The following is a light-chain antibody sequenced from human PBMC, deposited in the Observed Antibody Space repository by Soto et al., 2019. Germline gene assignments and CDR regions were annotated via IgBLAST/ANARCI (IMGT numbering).Light chain of an antibody. V-gene: IGLV2-14*01. J-gene: IGLJ1*01. CDR1: SSDVGGYDY. CDR3: SSYTTSSTLV. CDR2: DVT. Sequence: SLLTQPASLSGSPGQSITISCTGNSSDVGGYDYVSWYLQHPGKAPKLMIYDVTNRPSGVSNRFSGSKSGNTASLTISGLQAEDEADYYCSSYTTSSTLVFGTGTKVTVL.